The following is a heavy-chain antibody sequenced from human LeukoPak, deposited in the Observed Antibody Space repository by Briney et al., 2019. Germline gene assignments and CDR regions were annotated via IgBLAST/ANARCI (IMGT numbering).Heavy chain of an antibody. Sequence: PSETLSLTCTVSGGSISSYYWSWIRQPPGKGLEWVANIKQDGSEKYYVDSVKGRFTISRDNAKNSLYLQMNSLRAEDTAVYYCARASSDYDILTGQYYFDYWGQGTLVTVSS. CDR3: ARASSDYDILTGQYYFDY. CDR1: GGSISSYY. J-gene: IGHJ4*02. D-gene: IGHD3-9*01. V-gene: IGHV3-7*03. CDR2: IKQDGSEK.